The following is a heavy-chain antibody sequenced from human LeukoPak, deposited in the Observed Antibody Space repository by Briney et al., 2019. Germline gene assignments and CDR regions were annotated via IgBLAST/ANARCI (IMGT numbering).Heavy chain of an antibody. CDR2: MNADGQKE. V-gene: IGHV3-7*01. CDR1: GFTFSSYS. Sequence: PGGSLRLSCAASGFTFSSYSMGWVRQAPGKGLECVANMNADGQKEYCVASVKGRFTISRDNARNSLFLQMNSLRVEVTAIYYCARWRWRQSEFDSWGQGTLVTVSS. CDR3: ARWRWRQSEFDS. D-gene: IGHD5-24*01. J-gene: IGHJ4*02.